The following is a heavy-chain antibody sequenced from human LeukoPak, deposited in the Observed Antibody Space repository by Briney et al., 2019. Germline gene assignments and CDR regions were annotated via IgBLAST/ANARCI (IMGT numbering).Heavy chain of an antibody. V-gene: IGHV4-38-2*02. Sequence: SETLSLTCTVSGYSISSGYYWGWIRQPPGKGLEWIGSIYHSGSTYYNPSLKSRVSISVDTSKNQFSLKLSSVTAADTAVYYCARDRSSGSWYDISGGGYLFDYWGQGTLVTVSS. CDR3: ARDRSSGSWYDISGGGYLFDY. CDR2: IYHSGST. J-gene: IGHJ4*02. D-gene: IGHD6-13*01. CDR1: GYSISSGYY.